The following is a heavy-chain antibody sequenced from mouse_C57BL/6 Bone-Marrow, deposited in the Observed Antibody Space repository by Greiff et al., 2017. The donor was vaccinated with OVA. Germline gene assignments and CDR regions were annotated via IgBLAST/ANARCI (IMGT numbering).Heavy chain of an antibody. CDR3: ARWITTVVARDY. J-gene: IGHJ2*01. CDR2: VNPYNGGT. CDR1: GYTFTDYY. Sequence: VQLQQSGPVLVKPGASVKLSCKASGYTFTDYYLNWVQQSHGKSLEWIGVVNPYNGGTSYNQKFTGTATLTVYKSSRTAYMELNSLTSEDSEVDYCARWITTVVARDYWGQGTTLTVSS. V-gene: IGHV1-19*01. D-gene: IGHD1-1*01.